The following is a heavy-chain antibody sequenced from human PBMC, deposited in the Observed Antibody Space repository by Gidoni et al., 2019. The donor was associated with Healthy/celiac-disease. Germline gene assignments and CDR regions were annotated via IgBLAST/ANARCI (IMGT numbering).Heavy chain of an antibody. Sequence: EVQLVESGGGLVKPGGSLRLSCAASGFTFSSYSMNWVRQAPGKGLEWVSSISSSSSYIYYADSVKGRFTISRDNAKNSLYLQMNSLRAEDTAVYYCARDPTGDYYDSSGPSDYWGQGTLVTVSS. V-gene: IGHV3-21*01. CDR3: ARDPTGDYYDSSGPSDY. D-gene: IGHD3-22*01. CDR1: GFTFSSYS. CDR2: ISSSSSYI. J-gene: IGHJ4*02.